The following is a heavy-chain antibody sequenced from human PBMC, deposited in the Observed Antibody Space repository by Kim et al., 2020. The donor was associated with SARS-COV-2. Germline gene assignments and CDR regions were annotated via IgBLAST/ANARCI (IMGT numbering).Heavy chain of an antibody. V-gene: IGHV4-34*01. CDR3: ARTPYGERGSSPLLGGYYYGMDV. Sequence: SETLSLTCAVYGGSFSGYYWSWIRQPPGKGLEWIGAINHSGSTTYNPSLKSRVTITVDTSKNQFSLKLSSVTAADTAVYYCARTPYGERGSSPLLGGYYYGMDVWGQGTTVTVSS. J-gene: IGHJ6*02. D-gene: IGHD6-6*01. CDR2: INHSGST. CDR1: GGSFSGYY.